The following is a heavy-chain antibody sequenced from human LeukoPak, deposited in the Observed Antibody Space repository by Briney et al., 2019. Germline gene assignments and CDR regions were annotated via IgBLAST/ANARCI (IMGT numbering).Heavy chain of an antibody. Sequence: SETLSLTCTVAAFSIYTISYYWRWLRQHPGKSLEWIANMYYRGSTYYNPALKSRVTISVDTSKTQCSLKLSSVTAADTAVYYCETAGGGDILTGYYRFDYWGQGTLVTVSS. J-gene: IGHJ4*02. D-gene: IGHD3-9*01. V-gene: IGHV4-31*03. CDR1: AFSIYTISYY. CDR2: MYYRGST. CDR3: ETAGGGDILTGYYRFDY.